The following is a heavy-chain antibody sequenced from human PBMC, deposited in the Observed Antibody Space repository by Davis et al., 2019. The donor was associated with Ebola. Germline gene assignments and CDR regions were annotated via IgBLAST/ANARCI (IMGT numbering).Heavy chain of an antibody. J-gene: IGHJ4*02. V-gene: IGHV3-15*01. D-gene: IGHD4-17*01. CDR2: IKSKTDGGTT. Sequence: PGGSLRLSCAASGFTFSSYWMSWVRQAPGKGLEWVGRIKSKTDGGTTDYAAPVKGRFTISRDDSKNTLYLQMNSLKTEDTAVYYCTTDGAGDYGDYWGQGTLVTVSS. CDR3: TTDGAGDYGDY. CDR1: GFTFSSYW.